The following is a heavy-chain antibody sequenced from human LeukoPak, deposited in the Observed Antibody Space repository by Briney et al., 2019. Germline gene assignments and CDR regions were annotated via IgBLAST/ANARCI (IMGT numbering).Heavy chain of an antibody. CDR2: ISSGGATI. D-gene: IGHD5-24*01. CDR1: GFTFSDYY. Sequence: GGSLRLSCAASGFTFSDYYMSWVRQAPGKGLEWVSYISSGGATIKYAESVKGRFTISRDNAKNSLYLQMSSVRVEDTAVYYCARLGDGYNYESWVDYWGQGTLVTVSS. CDR3: ARLGDGYNYESWVDY. V-gene: IGHV3-11*04. J-gene: IGHJ4*02.